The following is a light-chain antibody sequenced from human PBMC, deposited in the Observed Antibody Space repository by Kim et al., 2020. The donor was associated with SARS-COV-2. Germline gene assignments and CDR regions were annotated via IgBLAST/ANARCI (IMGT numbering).Light chain of an antibody. CDR2: RDN. CDR1: KLGDKY. V-gene: IGLV3-1*01. CDR3: QAWDSSIYV. J-gene: IGLJ1*01. Sequence: VSPGQTASITCSGDKLGDKYASWYQQKPGQSPVVVIFRDNRRPSGIPERFSGSNSGNTANLTISGTQAMDEADYYCQAWDSSIYVFGTGTKVTVL.